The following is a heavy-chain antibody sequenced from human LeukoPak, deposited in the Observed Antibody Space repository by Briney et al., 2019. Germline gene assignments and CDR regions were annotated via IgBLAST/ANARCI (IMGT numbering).Heavy chain of an antibody. J-gene: IGHJ6*03. CDR2: IRYDGSNK. CDR3: ARLTAYGYYYMDV. V-gene: IGHV3-30*02. D-gene: IGHD2-21*02. Sequence: GGSLRLSCAASGFTFSSYGMHWVRQAPGKGLERVAFIRYDGSNKYYADSVKGRFTISRDNSKNTLYLQMNSLRAEDTAVYYCARLTAYGYYYMDVWGKGTTVTVSS. CDR1: GFTFSSYG.